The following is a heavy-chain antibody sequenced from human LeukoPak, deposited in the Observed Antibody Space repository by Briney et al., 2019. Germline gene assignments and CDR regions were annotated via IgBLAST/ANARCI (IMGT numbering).Heavy chain of an antibody. D-gene: IGHD3-10*01. CDR3: ARDKGYYGSGSPDAFDI. CDR2: SNDSGGT. Sequence: SETLSLTCAVYGGTFSGYYWSWIRQPPGKRLEWVGESNDSGGTNYNPSLKSRVTISADKSKNQVSLKLTSVTAADTAVYYCARDKGYYGSGSPDAFDIWGQGTMVTVSS. CDR1: GGTFSGYY. V-gene: IGHV4-34*01. J-gene: IGHJ3*02.